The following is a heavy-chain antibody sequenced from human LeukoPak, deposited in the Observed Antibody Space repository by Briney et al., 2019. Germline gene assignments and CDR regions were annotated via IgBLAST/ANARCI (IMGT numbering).Heavy chain of an antibody. D-gene: IGHD3-16*01. V-gene: IGHV4-31*03. CDR1: GGSISSGSHY. CDR2: IYYTGIT. Sequence: PSETLSLTCTVSGGSISSGSHYYNWIRQHPGKGLEWIGYIYYTGITSYNPSLKSRVTMSVDTSMNRVSLKVTSLIAADTAVYYCAASSGVTLGRFWGQGALVTASS. CDR3: AASSGVTLGRF. J-gene: IGHJ4*02.